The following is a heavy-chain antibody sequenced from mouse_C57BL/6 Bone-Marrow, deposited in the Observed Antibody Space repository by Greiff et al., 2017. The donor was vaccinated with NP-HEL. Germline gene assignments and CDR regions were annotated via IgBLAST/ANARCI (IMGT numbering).Heavy chain of an antibody. CDR1: GYTFTDYY. Sequence: VQLQQSGPELVKPGASVKISCKASGYTFTDYYMNWVKQSHGKSLEWIGDITPNNGGTSYNQKFKGKATLTVDKSSSTAYMELHSLTSGDSAVYYCEREAGITTADYWGQGTTLTVSS. J-gene: IGHJ2*01. CDR3: EREAGITTADY. V-gene: IGHV1-26*01. D-gene: IGHD1-1*01. CDR2: ITPNNGGT.